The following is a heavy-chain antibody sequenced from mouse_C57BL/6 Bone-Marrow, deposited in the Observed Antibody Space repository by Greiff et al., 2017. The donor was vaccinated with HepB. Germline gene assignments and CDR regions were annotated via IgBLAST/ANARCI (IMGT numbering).Heavy chain of an antibody. CDR3: AREGDYYYGSSYGYFDV. D-gene: IGHD1-1*01. V-gene: IGHV1-82*01. Sequence: QVQLQQSGPELVKPGASVKISCKASGYAFSSSWMNWVKQRPGKGLEWIGRIYPGDGDTNYNGKFKGKATLTADKSSSTAYMQRSSLTSEDSAVYFCAREGDYYYGSSYGYFDVWGTGTTVTVSS. CDR2: IYPGDGDT. CDR1: GYAFSSSW. J-gene: IGHJ1*03.